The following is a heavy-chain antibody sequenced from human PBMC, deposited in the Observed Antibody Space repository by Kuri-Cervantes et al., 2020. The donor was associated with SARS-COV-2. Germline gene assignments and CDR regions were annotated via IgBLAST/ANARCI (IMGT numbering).Heavy chain of an antibody. CDR1: GFTFSSCA. V-gene: IGHV3-30*01. J-gene: IGHJ5*01. CDR3: AKDRVGVLDS. CDR2: ISYDGSNE. D-gene: IGHD2-21*01. Sequence: GESLKISCAASGFTFSSCAMHWVRLAPGKGLEWVAFISYDGSNEYYADSVRGRFTISRDNSNNTPYLQVNRLRAEDTALYYCAKDRVGVLDSWGQGTQVTVSS.